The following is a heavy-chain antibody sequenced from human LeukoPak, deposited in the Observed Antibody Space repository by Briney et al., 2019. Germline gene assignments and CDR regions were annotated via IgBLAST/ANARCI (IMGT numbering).Heavy chain of an antibody. Sequence: GGSLRLSCAASGFSFENYNMNWVRQAPGKGLEWVAYINVITGYIYYADSLKGRFTISRDNAKKSLFLEMNSLRVEDTAVYYCARDYDSSGYSDYWGQGTLVTVSS. CDR1: GFSFENYN. D-gene: IGHD3-22*01. J-gene: IGHJ4*02. V-gene: IGHV3-21*01. CDR2: INVITGYI. CDR3: ARDYDSSGYSDY.